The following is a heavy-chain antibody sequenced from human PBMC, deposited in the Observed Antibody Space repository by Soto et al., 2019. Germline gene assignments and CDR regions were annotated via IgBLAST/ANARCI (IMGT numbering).Heavy chain of an antibody. D-gene: IGHD3-16*01. J-gene: IGHJ6*02. V-gene: IGHV3-NL1*01. CDR3: AKGRSPGGGYYYYYGMDV. CDR2: IWGGGSST. CDR1: GFTFSSYG. Sequence: GGSLRLSCAASGFTFSSYGMHWVRQAPGKGLEWVAAIWGGGSSTYYADSVKGRFTISRDNSKNTLYLQMNSLRAEDTAVYYCAKGRSPGGGYYYYYGMDVWGQGTTVTVSS.